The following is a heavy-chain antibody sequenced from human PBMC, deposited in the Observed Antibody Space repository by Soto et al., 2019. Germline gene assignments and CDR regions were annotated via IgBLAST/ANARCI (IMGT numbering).Heavy chain of an antibody. V-gene: IGHV4-34*01. Sequence: SETLSLTCAFYVGSFSGYYWSCIRHPPGKGLEWIGEINHSGSTNYNPSLKSRVTISVDTSKNQFSLKLSSVTAADTAVYYCARGRHSGYGPHEYWGQGTLVSVSS. CDR1: VGSFSGYY. CDR3: ARGRHSGYGPHEY. D-gene: IGHD5-12*01. J-gene: IGHJ4*02. CDR2: INHSGST.